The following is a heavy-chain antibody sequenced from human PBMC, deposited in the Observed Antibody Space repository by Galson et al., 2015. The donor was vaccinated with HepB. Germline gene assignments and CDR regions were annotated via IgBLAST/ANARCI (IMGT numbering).Heavy chain of an antibody. D-gene: IGHD6-19*01. V-gene: IGHV3-23*01. Sequence: SLRLSCAASGFTFSSYAMSWVRQAPGKGLEWVSAISGSGGSTYYADSVKGRFTISRDNSKNTLYLQMNSLRAEDTAVYYCAKVRGSGWSLDYWGQGTLVTVSS. CDR3: AKVRGSGWSLDY. CDR2: ISGSGGST. J-gene: IGHJ4*02. CDR1: GFTFSSYA.